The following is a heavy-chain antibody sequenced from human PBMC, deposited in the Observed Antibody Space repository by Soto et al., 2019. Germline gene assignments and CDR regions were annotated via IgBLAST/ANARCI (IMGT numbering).Heavy chain of an antibody. CDR2: IYPSGST. D-gene: IGHD3-10*01. Sequence: SETLSLTCAVSGGSVSSSNWWSWVRQPPGKGLEWIGEIYPSGSTNYNPSLKSRVTRSVEKSKNQFSLKLSSVTAADTAVYYCSRVLTFTMVRGNWFDPWGQGTLVTVSS. V-gene: IGHV4-4*02. J-gene: IGHJ5*02. CDR1: GGSVSSSNW. CDR3: SRVLTFTMVRGNWFDP.